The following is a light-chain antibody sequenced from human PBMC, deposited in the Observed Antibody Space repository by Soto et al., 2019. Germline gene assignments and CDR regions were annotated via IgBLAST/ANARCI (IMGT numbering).Light chain of an antibody. CDR2: GAS. Sequence: EIVLTQSPRTLSLSPRAGGRLXFRASQSVSSYLAWYQQKPGQAPRLLIYGASNRATGIPARFSGSGSGTDFTLTISSLEPEDSAVYYCQQRSNWPSITFGQGTRLEIK. CDR3: QQRSNWPSIT. CDR1: QSVSSY. J-gene: IGKJ5*01. V-gene: IGKV3-11*01.